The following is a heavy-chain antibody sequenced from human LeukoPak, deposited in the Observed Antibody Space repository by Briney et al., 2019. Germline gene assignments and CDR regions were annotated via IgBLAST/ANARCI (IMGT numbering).Heavy chain of an antibody. D-gene: IGHD3-22*01. CDR3: ARDTYYYDSSGYSGPRDAFDI. Sequence: GGSLRLSCAASGFTFSSYWMSWVRQAPGKGLEWVANIKQDGSEKYYVDSVKGRFTISRDNAKNSLYLQMNRLRAEDTAVYYCARDTYYYDSSGYSGPRDAFDIWGQGTMVTVSS. J-gene: IGHJ3*02. CDR2: IKQDGSEK. V-gene: IGHV3-7*01. CDR1: GFTFSSYW.